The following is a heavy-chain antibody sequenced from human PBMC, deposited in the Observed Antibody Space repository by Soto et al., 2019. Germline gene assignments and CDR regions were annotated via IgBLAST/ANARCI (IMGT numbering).Heavy chain of an antibody. CDR1: GESISNPHYH. CDR2: ISYTGST. Sequence: VLLQESGPEVVRPSQTLSLTCTVSGESISNPHYHWRWLRQTPGKGLEWIGYISYTGSTFYISSLESRVTMSVDTSKNDFSLRLTSGTAADTAVYYCAATLRGVWFDPWGQGTLVTVSS. J-gene: IGHJ5*02. V-gene: IGHV4-30-4*08. CDR3: AATLRGVWFDP. D-gene: IGHD3-10*01.